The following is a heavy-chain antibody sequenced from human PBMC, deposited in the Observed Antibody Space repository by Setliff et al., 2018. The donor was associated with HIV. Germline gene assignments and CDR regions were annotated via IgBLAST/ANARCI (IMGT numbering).Heavy chain of an antibody. Sequence: SQTLSLTCALSGDFVSSDRAALNWIRHAPSRGLEWLGRTYYNSRWNYDYAASVESRITITSDTSTNQLSLHLTSVTAAVTAVYYCARPRRVRSRAWYWFDIWGQGTLVTVSS. V-gene: IGHV6-1*01. J-gene: IGHJ5*02. CDR1: GDFVSSDRAA. CDR2: TYYNSRWNY. CDR3: ARPRRVRSRAWYWFDI. D-gene: IGHD6-19*01.